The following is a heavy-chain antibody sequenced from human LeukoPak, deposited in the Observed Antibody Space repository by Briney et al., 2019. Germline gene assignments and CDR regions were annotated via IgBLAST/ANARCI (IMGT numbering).Heavy chain of an antibody. V-gene: IGHV3-48*03. D-gene: IGHD3/OR15-3a*01. CDR2: ISSSGSTI. Sequence: PGGSLRLSCAASGFTFSSYEMNWVRQAPGKGLEWVSYISSSGSTIYYADSVKGRFTISSDNAKNSLYLQMNSLRAEDTAVYYCARDGWFLDPWDYYYYYMDVWGKGTTVTVSS. CDR3: ARDGWFLDPWDYYYYYMDV. CDR1: GFTFSSYE. J-gene: IGHJ6*03.